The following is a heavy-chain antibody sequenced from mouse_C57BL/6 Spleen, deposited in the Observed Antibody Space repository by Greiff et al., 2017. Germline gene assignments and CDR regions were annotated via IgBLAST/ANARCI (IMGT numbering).Heavy chain of an antibody. D-gene: IGHD1-1*01. J-gene: IGHJ2*01. Sequence: QVQLQQPGAELVRPGTSVKLSCKASGYTFTSYWMHWVKQRPGQGLEWIGVIDPSDSYTNYNQKFKGKATLTVDTSSSTAYMQLGSLTSEDSAVYYCARSGLRSFDDWGKGTTLTVSS. CDR3: ARSGLRSFDD. V-gene: IGHV1-59*01. CDR1: GYTFTSYW. CDR2: IDPSDSYT.